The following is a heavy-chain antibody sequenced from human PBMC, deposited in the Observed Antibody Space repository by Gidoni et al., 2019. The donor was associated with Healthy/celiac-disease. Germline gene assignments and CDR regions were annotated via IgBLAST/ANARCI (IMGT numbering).Heavy chain of an antibody. J-gene: IGHJ5*02. CDR1: GGSISSGGYY. D-gene: IGHD3-10*01. CDR2: IYYSGST. V-gene: IGHV4-31*03. Sequence: QVQLQESGPGLVKPSQTLSLTCTVSGGSISSGGYYWSWIRQHPGKGLEWIGYIYYSGSTYYNPSLKSRVTISVDTSKNQFSLKLSSVTAADTAVYYCARSRLYYYGSGSYYNGGFDPWGQGTLVTVSS. CDR3: ARSRLYYYGSGSYYNGGFDP.